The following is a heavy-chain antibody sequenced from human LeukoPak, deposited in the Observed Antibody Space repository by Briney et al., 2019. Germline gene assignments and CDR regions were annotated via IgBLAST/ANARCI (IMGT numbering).Heavy chain of an antibody. CDR1: GLTLSNHY. CDR3: ARGHWGLDC. Sequence: GGSLRLSCTVSGLTLSNHYMTWIRQAPGKGLEYISYLSNTGSDIFYADSVKGRFSISRDNAKNSLYLQMNSLRAEDTAVYYCARGHWGLDCWGQGTLVTVSS. D-gene: IGHD7-27*01. J-gene: IGHJ4*02. CDR2: LSNTGSDI. V-gene: IGHV3-11*01.